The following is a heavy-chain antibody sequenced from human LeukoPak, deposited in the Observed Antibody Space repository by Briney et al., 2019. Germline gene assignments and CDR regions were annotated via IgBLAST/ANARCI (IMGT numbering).Heavy chain of an antibody. J-gene: IGHJ2*01. CDR3: AKDYCGGDCYSGWYFDL. CDR2: ISYNSDTI. CDR1: GFTFDDYT. Sequence: GGSLRLSCAASGFTFDDYTMHWVRQAPGKGLEWVSGISYNSDTIAYADSVKGRFTISRDNAKNSLYLQLNSLRAEDTALYYCAKDYCGGDCYSGWYFDLWGRGTLVTVSS. D-gene: IGHD2-21*02. V-gene: IGHV3-9*01.